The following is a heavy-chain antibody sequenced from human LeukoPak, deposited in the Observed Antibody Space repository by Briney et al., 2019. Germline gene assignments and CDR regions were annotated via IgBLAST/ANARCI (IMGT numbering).Heavy chain of an antibody. CDR2: MNPNSGNT. V-gene: IGHV1-8*01. D-gene: IGHD3-10*01. CDR3: ARDFSMVRGVITNWFDP. CDR1: GYTFTSYD. J-gene: IGHJ5*02. Sequence: GASVKVSCKASGYTFTSYDINWVRQATGQGLEWMGWMNPNSGNTQFSQKFQGRVTITRDTSASTAYMELSSLRSEDTAVYYCARDFSMVRGVITNWFDPWGQGTLVTVSS.